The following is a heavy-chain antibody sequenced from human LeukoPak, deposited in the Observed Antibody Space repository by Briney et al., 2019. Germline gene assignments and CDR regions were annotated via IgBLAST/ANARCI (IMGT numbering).Heavy chain of an antibody. V-gene: IGHV4-59*01. Sequence: PSETLSLTCTVSGGSISSYYWSWIRQPPGRGLEWIGYIYYSGSTNYNPPLKSRVTISVDTSKNQFSLKLSSVTAADTAVYYCARSNPNGAFDIWGQGTMVTVSS. D-gene: IGHD2/OR15-2a*01. CDR1: GGSISSYY. CDR3: ARSNPNGAFDI. J-gene: IGHJ3*02. CDR2: IYYSGST.